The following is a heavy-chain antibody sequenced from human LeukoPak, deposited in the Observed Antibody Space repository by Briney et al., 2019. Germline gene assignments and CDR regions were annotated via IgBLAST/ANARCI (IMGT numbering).Heavy chain of an antibody. D-gene: IGHD3-10*01. Sequence: SETPSLTCAVYGGSFSDYYWSWIRQPPGKGLEWIGEINHSGSTNYNPSLMSRVTISVDTSKNQFSLKLSSVTAADTAVYFCARQNYGSAPLRYWGQGTLVTVSS. CDR1: GGSFSDYY. CDR3: ARQNYGSAPLRY. J-gene: IGHJ4*02. CDR2: INHSGST. V-gene: IGHV4-34*01.